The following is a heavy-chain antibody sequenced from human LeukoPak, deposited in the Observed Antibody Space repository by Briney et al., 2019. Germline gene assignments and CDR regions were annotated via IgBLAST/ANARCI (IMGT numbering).Heavy chain of an antibody. CDR1: GFTFSSYW. Sequence: GGSLRLSCAASGFTFSSYWMSWVRQAPGKGLEWVSVIYSGGSTYYADSVKGRFTISRDNSKNTLYLQMNSLRAEDTAVYYCARGVYYYDSSGYWSAFDIWGQGTMVTVSS. J-gene: IGHJ3*02. D-gene: IGHD3-22*01. CDR3: ARGVYYYDSSGYWSAFDI. V-gene: IGHV3-53*01. CDR2: IYSGGST.